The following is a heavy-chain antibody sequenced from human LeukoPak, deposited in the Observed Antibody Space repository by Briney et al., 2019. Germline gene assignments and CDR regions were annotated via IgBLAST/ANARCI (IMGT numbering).Heavy chain of an antibody. D-gene: IGHD4-23*01. V-gene: IGHV3-21*01. Sequence: GGSLSLSCAASGFTFSGYSMNWVRQAPGKGLEWVSSITSSSSYIYYSDSVKGRFTISRDNARNSMYLQMNSLRAEDTAVYYCARCGGGNPRWFDPWGQGTLVTVSS. CDR2: ITSSSSYI. CDR3: ARCGGGNPRWFDP. J-gene: IGHJ5*02. CDR1: GFTFSGYS.